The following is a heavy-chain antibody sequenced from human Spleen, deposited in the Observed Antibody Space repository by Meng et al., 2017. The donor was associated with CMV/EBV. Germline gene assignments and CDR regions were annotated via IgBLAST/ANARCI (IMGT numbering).Heavy chain of an antibody. Sequence: GESLKISCAASGFTFNNYGMHWVRQAPGKGLEWVAVIWSDGSYQYYGDSVRGRFTISRDNSNNTLYLEMNSLRAEDTAVYYCAKEGCCSSTDSYWINYYYYGMDVWGQGTTVTVSS. J-gene: IGHJ6*02. CDR2: IWSDGSYQ. V-gene: IGHV3-33*06. CDR1: GFTFNNYG. CDR3: AKEGCCSSTDSYWINYYYYGMDV. D-gene: IGHD2-2*01.